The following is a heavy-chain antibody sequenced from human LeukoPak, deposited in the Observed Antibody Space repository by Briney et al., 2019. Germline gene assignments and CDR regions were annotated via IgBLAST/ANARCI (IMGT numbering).Heavy chain of an antibody. Sequence: GGSLRLSCAASGFTFSDYGMNWVRQAPGKGLEWVSYISTSGDAIYYADSVQGRFTISRDNAKNSLYLQMNSLSAEDTAVYYCATWDRSDPWGQGTLVTVSS. CDR2: ISTSGDAI. J-gene: IGHJ5*02. CDR3: ATWDRSDP. CDR1: GFTFSDYG. V-gene: IGHV3-48*04. D-gene: IGHD1-26*01.